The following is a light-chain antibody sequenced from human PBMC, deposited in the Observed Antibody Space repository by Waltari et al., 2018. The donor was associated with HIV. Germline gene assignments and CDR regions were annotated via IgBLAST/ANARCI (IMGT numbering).Light chain of an antibody. CDR3: RSYAGSSTLI. J-gene: IGLJ2*01. V-gene: IGLV2-23*02. Sequence: QSALTQPASVSGSPGQSITISCTGTSRDVGSYNLVSWYQQNPDKAPKLMIYEVSKRPSGVSNRFSCSKSGNTASLTISALQAEDEAAYYCRSYAGSSTLIFGGGTKLTVL. CDR1: SRDVGSYNL. CDR2: EVS.